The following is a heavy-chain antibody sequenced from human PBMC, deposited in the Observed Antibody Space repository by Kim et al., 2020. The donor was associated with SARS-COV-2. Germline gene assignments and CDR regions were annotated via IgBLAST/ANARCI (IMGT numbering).Heavy chain of an antibody. V-gene: IGHV3-43*02. J-gene: IGHJ4*02. Sequence: GGSLRLSCAASGFTFDDYAMHWVRQAPGKGLEWVSLISGGGGSTYYADSVKGRFTISRDNSKNSLYLQMNSLRTEDTALYYCAKDSSRDDFWSGYYTGPFDYWGQGTLVTVSS. D-gene: IGHD3-3*01. CDR3: AKDSSRDDFWSGYYTGPFDY. CDR1: GFTFDDYA. CDR2: ISGGGGST.